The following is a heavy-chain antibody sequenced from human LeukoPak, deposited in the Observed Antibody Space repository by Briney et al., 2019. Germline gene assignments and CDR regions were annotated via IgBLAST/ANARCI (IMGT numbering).Heavy chain of an antibody. CDR3: ASGLCGGDCYDY. CDR1: GFTFSNYA. Sequence: GGSLRLSCAASGFTFSNYAMSWVRHAPGEGLEWVSAISDSGGTTYYADSVKGRFTISRDNAKNSLYLQMNSLRDEDTAVYYCASGLCGGDCYDYWGQGTLVTVSS. CDR2: ISDSGGTT. D-gene: IGHD2-21*01. V-gene: IGHV3-23*01. J-gene: IGHJ4*02.